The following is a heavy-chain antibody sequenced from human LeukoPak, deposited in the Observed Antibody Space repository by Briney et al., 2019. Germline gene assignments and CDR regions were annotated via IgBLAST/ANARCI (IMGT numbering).Heavy chain of an antibody. J-gene: IGHJ4*02. Sequence: PSETLSLTCTVSGGSISSYYWSWIRQPPGKGLEWIGNIYDSGSTNYDPSLKSRVTISVDTSKNQCSLKLSSVTAADTAVYYCARQSISGSSLSYFDYWGQGTLVNVSS. CDR2: IYDSGST. D-gene: IGHD3-22*01. V-gene: IGHV4-59*01. CDR1: GGSISSYY. CDR3: ARQSISGSSLSYFDY.